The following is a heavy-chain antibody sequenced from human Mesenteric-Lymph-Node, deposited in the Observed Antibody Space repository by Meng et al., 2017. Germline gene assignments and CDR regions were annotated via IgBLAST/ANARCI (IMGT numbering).Heavy chain of an antibody. J-gene: IGHJ4*02. CDR2: IRSKAYGGKT. CDR1: GFTFGVYA. Sequence: GGSLRLSCTASGFTFGVYAMRWFRQAPGKGLEWVGFIRSKAYGGKTEYAASVKGRFTISRDDSKSIAYLQMNSLKTEDTAVYYCTRDYYDSSGSFPFGYWGQGTLVTVSS. V-gene: IGHV3-49*03. CDR3: TRDYYDSSGSFPFGY. D-gene: IGHD3-22*01.